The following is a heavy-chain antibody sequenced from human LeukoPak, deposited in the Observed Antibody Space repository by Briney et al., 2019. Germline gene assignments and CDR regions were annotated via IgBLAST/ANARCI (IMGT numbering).Heavy chain of an antibody. Sequence: SETLSLTCAVYGGSFSGYYWSWIRQPPGKGLEWIGEINHSGSTNYNPSLKSRVTISVDTSKNQFSLKLNFVTAADTAVYYCAREKRTYNYGSGSQGFDYWGQGTLVTVSS. V-gene: IGHV4-34*01. CDR1: GGSFSGYY. CDR3: AREKRTYNYGSGSQGFDY. J-gene: IGHJ4*02. CDR2: INHSGST. D-gene: IGHD3-10*01.